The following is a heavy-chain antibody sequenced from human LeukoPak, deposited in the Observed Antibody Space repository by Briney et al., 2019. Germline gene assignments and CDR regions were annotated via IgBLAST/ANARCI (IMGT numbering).Heavy chain of an antibody. CDR3: ANGAVVAGA. V-gene: IGHV3-30*04. CDR1: GFTFSSYA. CDR2: ISYDGSNK. Sequence: GGSLRLSCAASGFTFSSYAMHWVRQAPGKGLEWVAVISYDGSNKYYADSVKGRFTISRDNSKNTLYLQMNSLRAEDTAVYYCANGAVVAGAWGQGTMVTVSS. J-gene: IGHJ3*01. D-gene: IGHD6-19*01.